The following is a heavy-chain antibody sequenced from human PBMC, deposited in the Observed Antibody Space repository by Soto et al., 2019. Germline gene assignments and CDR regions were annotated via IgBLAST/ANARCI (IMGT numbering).Heavy chain of an antibody. CDR2: ISYDGSNK. CDR3: AKDVGVYAFDI. J-gene: IGHJ3*02. Sequence: QVQLVESGGGVVQPGRSLRLSCAASGFTFSSYGMHWVRQAPGKGLEWVAVISYDGSNKYYADSVKGRFIISRDNSKNTLYLQMNSLRAEDTAVYYCAKDVGVYAFDIWGQGTMVTVSS. V-gene: IGHV3-30*18. CDR1: GFTFSSYG.